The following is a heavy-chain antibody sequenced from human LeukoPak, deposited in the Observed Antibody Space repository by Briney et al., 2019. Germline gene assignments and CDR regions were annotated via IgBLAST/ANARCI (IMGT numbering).Heavy chain of an antibody. J-gene: IGHJ4*02. CDR3: ARGVRFLDY. CDR1: GFTFSSHW. Sequence: GGSLRLSCAASGFTFSSHWMSWVRQAPGKGMEWVANIKEDGSDKFYVDSVKGRFTISRDNAKNSLYLQMNSLRAEDTAVYYCARGVRFLDYWGQGTLVTVSS. CDR2: IKEDGSDK. D-gene: IGHD3-3*01. V-gene: IGHV3-7*04.